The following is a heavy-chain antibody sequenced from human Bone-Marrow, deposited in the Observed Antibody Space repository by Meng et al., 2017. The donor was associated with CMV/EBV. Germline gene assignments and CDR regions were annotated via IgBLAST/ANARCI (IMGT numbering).Heavy chain of an antibody. Sequence: GGSLRLSCAASGFTFSSYAMSWVRQAPGKGLEWVSVIYSGGSSTYYADSVKGRFTISRDNSKNTLYLQMNSLRAEDTAVYYCAKLSPARYFDYWGQGTLVTGSS. CDR1: GFTFSSYA. V-gene: IGHV3-23*03. J-gene: IGHJ4*02. CDR2: IYSGGSST. CDR3: AKLSPARYFDY. D-gene: IGHD3-16*02.